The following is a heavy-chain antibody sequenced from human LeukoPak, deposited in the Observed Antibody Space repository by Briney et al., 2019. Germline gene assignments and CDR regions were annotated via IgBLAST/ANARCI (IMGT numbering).Heavy chain of an antibody. CDR2: IDTSGGDI. D-gene: IGHD3-9*01. J-gene: IGHJ6*02. CDR1: GFIFSRDE. Sequence: PGGSLRLSCAASGFIFSRDEMNWVRQAPGKGLEWVSYIDTSGGDIYYADSVKGRFTISRDNAKNSVYLQMYSLRVGDTAVYYCARASRLDYHYGMDVWGQGTTVTVSS. V-gene: IGHV3-48*03. CDR3: ARASRLDYHYGMDV.